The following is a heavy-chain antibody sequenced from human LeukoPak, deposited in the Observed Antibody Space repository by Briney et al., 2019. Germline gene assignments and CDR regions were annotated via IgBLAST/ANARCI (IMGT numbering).Heavy chain of an antibody. CDR2: IKSKTDGGTT. CDR1: GFTFSNFG. V-gene: IGHV3-15*01. J-gene: IGHJ6*03. CDR3: TTADLQFYYYYMDV. Sequence: KPGGSLRLSCAASGFTFSNFGVHWVRQAPGKGLEWVGRIKSKTDGGTTDYAAPVKGRFTISRDDSKNTLYLQMNSLKTEDTAVYYCTTADLQFYYYYMDVWGKGTTVTVSS. D-gene: IGHD4-11*01.